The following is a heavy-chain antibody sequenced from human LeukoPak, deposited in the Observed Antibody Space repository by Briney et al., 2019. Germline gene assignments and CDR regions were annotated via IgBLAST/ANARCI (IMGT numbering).Heavy chain of an antibody. CDR1: GFTFSSYT. D-gene: IGHD2-2*01. V-gene: IGHV3-21*06. CDR2: ISSSGNYI. Sequence: GGSLRLSCAASGFTFSSYTLNWVRQAPGKGLEWVASISSSGNYIYYADSVRGRFTVSRDNAKNSVYLQMSSLGAEDTAVYYCARGHPTGMPDYWGQGTLVTVSS. J-gene: IGHJ4*02. CDR3: ARGHPTGMPDY.